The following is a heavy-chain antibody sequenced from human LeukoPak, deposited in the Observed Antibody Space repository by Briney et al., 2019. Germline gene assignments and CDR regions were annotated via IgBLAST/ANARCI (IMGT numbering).Heavy chain of an antibody. V-gene: IGHV3-64*01. CDR2: ISNGGSI. Sequence: GGSLRLSCAASGISISSYALHWVRQAPGKGLQYVSGISNGGSIDYANSVKGRFTISRDNSKNTLYLQMGSQRPEDMAVYYCARDFSYGSGFDYWGQGILVTVSS. J-gene: IGHJ4*02. CDR1: GISISSYA. D-gene: IGHD5-18*01. CDR3: ARDFSYGSGFDY.